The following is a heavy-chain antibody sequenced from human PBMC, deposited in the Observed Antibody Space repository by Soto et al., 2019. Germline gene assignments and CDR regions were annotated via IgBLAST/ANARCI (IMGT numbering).Heavy chain of an antibody. CDR1: GFTFSSYA. D-gene: IGHD3-3*01. J-gene: IGHJ5*02. CDR3: AREVFGVVANWFDP. CDR2: ISPNGGGI. Sequence: GGSLRLSCAASGFTFSSYAMHWVRQAPGKGLEYVSSISPNGGGIYYANSVKGRFTISRDNSKNTLFLQMGSLRAEDMAVYYCAREVFGVVANWFDPWGQGTLVTVSS. V-gene: IGHV3-64*01.